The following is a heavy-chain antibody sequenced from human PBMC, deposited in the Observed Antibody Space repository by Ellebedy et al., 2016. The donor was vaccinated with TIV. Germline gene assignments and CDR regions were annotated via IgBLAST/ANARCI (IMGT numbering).Heavy chain of an antibody. CDR1: GGSFSGYF. J-gene: IGHJ4*02. CDR2: INPSGTT. Sequence: MPSETLSLTCGVYGGSFSGYFWSWIRQPPGKGLEWIGEINPSGTTNYNPSLKSRVTMSVDTPKNQFSLRLTSVTAADTAVYYCARARGQYLYGSGSYFTHWGQGEVVTVSS. D-gene: IGHD3-10*01. V-gene: IGHV4-34*01. CDR3: ARARGQYLYGSGSYFTH.